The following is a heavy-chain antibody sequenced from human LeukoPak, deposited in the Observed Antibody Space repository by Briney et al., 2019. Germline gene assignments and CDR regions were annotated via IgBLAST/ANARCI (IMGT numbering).Heavy chain of an antibody. J-gene: IGHJ6*02. D-gene: IGHD5-12*01. CDR2: INGYGGST. CDR3: AREGAGYRGYDYDYFYAMDV. V-gene: IGHV3-20*04. Sequence: GGSVRLSCAASGFTFEDYAMNWVRQVPGKGLEWVSCINGYGGSTGYADSVKGRFTISRDNAKNSVYLQMSSLRAEDTALYYCAREGAGYRGYDYDYFYAMDVWGQGTTVTVSS. CDR1: GFTFEDYA.